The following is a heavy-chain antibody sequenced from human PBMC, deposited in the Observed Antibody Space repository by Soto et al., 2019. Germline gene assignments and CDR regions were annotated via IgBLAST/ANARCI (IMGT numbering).Heavy chain of an antibody. V-gene: IGHV3-11*01. CDR3: AREPRDDYMISGGFDY. CDR2: ISSGGSVI. Sequence: QVLLVESGGGLVKPGGSLRLSCVASGFTFSDYYMSWFRQAPGKGLEWVSYISSGGSVIYSADSMKGRFTISRDNAKNSLYLQVNSLRAEDTAVYYCAREPRDDYMISGGFDYWGQGTLVTVSS. D-gene: IGHD4-4*01. J-gene: IGHJ4*02. CDR1: GFTFSDYY.